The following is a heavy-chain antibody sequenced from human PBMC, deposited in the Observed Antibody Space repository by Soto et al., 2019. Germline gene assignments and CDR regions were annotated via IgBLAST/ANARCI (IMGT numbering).Heavy chain of an antibody. CDR3: ARGAPPLEFYDAPNDAFDI. CDR1: GGTFSSYA. D-gene: IGHD3-16*01. J-gene: IGHJ3*02. CDR2: IIPIFNRS. V-gene: IGHV1-69*13. Sequence: SVKVSCKASGGTFSSYAISWGRKAPGQGLEWMGGIIPIFNRSNNAQKFQGRVTITADESTNTMYMELSSLRSEDTAMYYCARGAPPLEFYDAPNDAFDIWGQGTMVTVSS.